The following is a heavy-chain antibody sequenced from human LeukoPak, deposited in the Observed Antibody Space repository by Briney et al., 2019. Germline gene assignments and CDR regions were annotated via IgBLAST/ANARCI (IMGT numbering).Heavy chain of an antibody. V-gene: IGHV4-59*01. J-gene: IGHJ5*02. D-gene: IGHD3-10*01. CDR3: ARTDLWFGELTCNWFDP. CDR2: IYYSGST. Sequence: SETLSLTCTVSGDSINNYYWSWIRQPPGKGLEWIGYIYYSGSTNYNPSLKSRVAISIDTSKNQFSLKLSSVTAADTAVYYCARTDLWFGELTCNWFDPWGQGTLVTVSS. CDR1: GDSINNYY.